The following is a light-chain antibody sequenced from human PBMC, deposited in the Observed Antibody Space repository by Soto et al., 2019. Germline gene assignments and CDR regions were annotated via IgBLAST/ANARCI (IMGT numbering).Light chain of an antibody. V-gene: IGKV1-39*01. Sequence: DIQMTQSPSSLSASVGDRVTITSRASQSISGYLNWFQQKPGKAPNLLISAASHLQSGVPLRFSGSGSGTDFTLIISSLQPEDFATYYCQQAYSTPLTFGGGTKVEIK. J-gene: IGKJ4*01. CDR3: QQAYSTPLT. CDR1: QSISGY. CDR2: AAS.